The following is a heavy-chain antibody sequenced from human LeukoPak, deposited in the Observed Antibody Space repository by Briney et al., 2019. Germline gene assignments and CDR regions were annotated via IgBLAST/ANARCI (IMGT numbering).Heavy chain of an antibody. J-gene: IGHJ5*02. D-gene: IGHD2-2*01. Sequence: QSQTLSLTCAISGDIVSSNSVTWNWIRRSPSRGLEWLGRTYYRSTWYNDYAVSVRGRITVNPDTSKNQFSLHLNSVTPEDTAVYYCARRLTQYDCFDPWGQGILVTVSS. CDR1: GDIVSSNSVT. V-gene: IGHV6-1*01. CDR2: TYYRSTWYN. CDR3: ARRLTQYDCFDP.